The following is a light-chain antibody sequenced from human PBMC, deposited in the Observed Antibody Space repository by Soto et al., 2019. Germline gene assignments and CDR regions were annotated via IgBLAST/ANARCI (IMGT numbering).Light chain of an antibody. J-gene: IGLJ3*02. CDR3: SSFTTITTWV. CDR1: SSDVGAYKY. V-gene: IGLV2-14*01. CDR2: EVS. Sequence: QSALTQPASVSGSPGQSITISCTGTSSDVGAYKYVSWYQQHPGRAPKLMIYEVSYRPSGVSNRFSGSKSGNTASLTISGLQAEDEADYYCSSFTTITTWVFGGGTKVTVL.